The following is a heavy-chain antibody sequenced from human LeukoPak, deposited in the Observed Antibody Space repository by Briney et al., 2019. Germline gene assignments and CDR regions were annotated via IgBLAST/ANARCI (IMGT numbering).Heavy chain of an antibody. Sequence: ASVKVSCKASGYTFTGYYMHWVRQAPGQGLEWMGWINPSSGGTNYAQKFQGRVTMTRDTSISTAYMELSRLRSDDTAVYYCARGPHCSSTSCYILAGWFDPWGQGTLVTVSS. CDR2: INPSSGGT. J-gene: IGHJ5*02. CDR3: ARGPHCSSTSCYILAGWFDP. D-gene: IGHD2-2*02. V-gene: IGHV1-2*02. CDR1: GYTFTGYY.